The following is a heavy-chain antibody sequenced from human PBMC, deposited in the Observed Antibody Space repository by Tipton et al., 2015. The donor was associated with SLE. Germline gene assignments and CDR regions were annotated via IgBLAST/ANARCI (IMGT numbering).Heavy chain of an antibody. V-gene: IGHV3-7*01. Sequence: SLRLSCAASGFTFSNYWMSWVRQAPGKGLEWVANIKQEGSEKQHVDSVKGRFTISRDNAKNSLYLQMDSLRAEDTAVYYCARDVGSSFDPWGQGTLVTVSS. D-gene: IGHD3-10*01. CDR2: IKQEGSEK. J-gene: IGHJ5*02. CDR1: GFTFSNYW. CDR3: ARDVGSSFDP.